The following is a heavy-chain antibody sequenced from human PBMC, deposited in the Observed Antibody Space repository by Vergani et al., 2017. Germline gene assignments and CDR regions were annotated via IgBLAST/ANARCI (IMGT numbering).Heavy chain of an antibody. V-gene: IGHV1-69*05. Sequence: VQLVQSGAEVKKPGSSVKVSCKASGGTFSSYAISWVRQAPGQGLEWMGGIIPIFGTANYAQKFQGRVTMTRDTSTSTVYMELSSLRSEDTAVYYCARDREAGTRYFDYWGQGTLVTVSS. CDR1: GGTFSSYA. CDR2: IIPIFGTA. CDR3: ARDREAGTRYFDY. D-gene: IGHD1-1*01. J-gene: IGHJ4*02.